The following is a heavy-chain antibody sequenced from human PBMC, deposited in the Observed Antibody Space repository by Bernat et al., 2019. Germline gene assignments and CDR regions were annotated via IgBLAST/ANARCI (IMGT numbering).Heavy chain of an antibody. CDR1: GGSFSGYY. J-gene: IGHJ4*02. CDR3: AGGKGVVTAI. CDR2: INHSGST. Sequence: QVQLQQWGAGLLKPSETLSLTCAVYGGSFSGYYWTWIRQPPGKGLEWIGEINHSGSTNYNPSLKSRVTISVDKSKNQFSLKLGSVTAADTAVYYCAGGKGVVTAIWGQGTLVTVSS. D-gene: IGHD2-21*02. V-gene: IGHV4-34*01.